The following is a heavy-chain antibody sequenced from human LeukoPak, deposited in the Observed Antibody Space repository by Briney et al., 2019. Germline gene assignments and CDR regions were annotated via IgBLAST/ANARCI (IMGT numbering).Heavy chain of an antibody. J-gene: IGHJ4*02. Sequence: SSETLSLTCTVSGGSISSYYWSWIRQPPGKGLEWIGYISYSGSTTYNPSLKSRVTLSVDTSKNQFSLKLSSVPAADTAVYYCARRSAVNTWGPLFDYWGQGTLVTVSS. CDR2: ISYSGST. D-gene: IGHD4-17*01. CDR1: GGSISSYY. V-gene: IGHV4-59*08. CDR3: ARRSAVNTWGPLFDY.